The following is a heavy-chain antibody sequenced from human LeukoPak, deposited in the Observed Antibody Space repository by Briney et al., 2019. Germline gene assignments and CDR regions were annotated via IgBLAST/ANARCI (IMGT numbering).Heavy chain of an antibody. J-gene: IGHJ4*02. D-gene: IGHD3-16*01. CDR1: GFTFSSYG. CDR2: ISYDGSNK. Sequence: QPGGTLRLTCAASGFTFSSYGMHWVRQAPGKGLEWVAVISYDGSNKYYAGSVKVRFTISRDNSKTTLYLQMKSLRAEDTAVYYCAKDGWGEGFFDYWGQGTLVTVSS. V-gene: IGHV3-30*18. CDR3: AKDGWGEGFFDY.